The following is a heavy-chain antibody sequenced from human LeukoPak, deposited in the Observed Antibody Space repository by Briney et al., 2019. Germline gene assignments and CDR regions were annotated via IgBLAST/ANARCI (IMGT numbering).Heavy chain of an antibody. V-gene: IGHV4-34*01. J-gene: IGHJ4*02. CDR1: GGSFSGYY. D-gene: IGHD6-13*01. CDR3: ARGRYSSSTSDY. Sequence: SETLSLTCAVYGGSFSGYYWSWIRQPPGKGLEWIGEINHSGSTNYNPSLKSRVTISVDTSKNQFSLKLSSVTAADTAVYYCARGRYSSSTSDYWGQGTLVTVS. CDR2: INHSGST.